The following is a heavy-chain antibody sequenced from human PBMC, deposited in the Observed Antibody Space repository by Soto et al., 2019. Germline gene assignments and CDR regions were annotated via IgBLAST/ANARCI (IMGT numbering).Heavy chain of an antibody. CDR1: GGSISSSSYY. Sequence: PSETLSLTCTVSGGSISSSSYYWGWTRQPPGKGLEWIGSIYYSGSTYYNPSLKSRVTISVDTSKNQFSLKLSSVTAADTAVYYCARLRRRYSPGKGYYYYGMDVWGQGTTVTVSS. V-gene: IGHV4-39*01. CDR2: IYYSGST. J-gene: IGHJ6*02. D-gene: IGHD5-18*01. CDR3: ARLRRRYSPGKGYYYYGMDV.